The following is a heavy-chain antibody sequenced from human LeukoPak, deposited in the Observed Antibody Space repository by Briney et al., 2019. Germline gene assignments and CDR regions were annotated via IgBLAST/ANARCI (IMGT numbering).Heavy chain of an antibody. Sequence: PGGSLRLSCAASGFTLDDYAMHWLRQATGKGREGVAGISWSSGVIGYADSVKGLFTISRDNAKNSLYLQMNSLRPEDMAFYYCTKAGLHGFDYWGQGTLVTVSS. CDR1: GFTLDDYA. V-gene: IGHV3-9*03. CDR2: ISWSSGVI. J-gene: IGHJ4*02. CDR3: TKAGLHGFDY.